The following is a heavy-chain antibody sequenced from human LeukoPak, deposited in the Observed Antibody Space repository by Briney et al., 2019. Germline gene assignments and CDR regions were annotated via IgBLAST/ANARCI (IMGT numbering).Heavy chain of an antibody. D-gene: IGHD3-22*01. CDR1: GGTFSSYA. Sequence: SVKVSCKASGGTFSSYAISWVRQAPGQGLEWMGGIIPIFGTAHYAQKFQGRVTITADESTSTAYMELSSLRSEDTAVYYCAGARTYYYDSSGYYHFDYWGQGTLVTVSS. CDR2: IIPIFGTA. J-gene: IGHJ4*02. V-gene: IGHV1-69*13. CDR3: AGARTYYYDSSGYYHFDY.